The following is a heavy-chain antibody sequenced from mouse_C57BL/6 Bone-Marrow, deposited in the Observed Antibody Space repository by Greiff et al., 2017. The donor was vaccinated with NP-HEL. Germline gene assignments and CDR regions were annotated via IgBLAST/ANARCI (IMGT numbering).Heavy chain of an antibody. CDR1: GYSITSDY. D-gene: IGHD2-5*01. J-gene: IGHJ3*01. V-gene: IGHV3-8*01. CDR3: ARSTYYSNSGFAY. Sequence: EVQRVESGPGLAKPSQTLSLTCSVTGYSITSDYWNWIRKFPGNKLEYMGYISYSGSTYYNPSLKSRISITRDTSKNQYYLQLNSVTTEDTATYYCARSTYYSNSGFAYWGQGTLVTVSA. CDR2: ISYSGST.